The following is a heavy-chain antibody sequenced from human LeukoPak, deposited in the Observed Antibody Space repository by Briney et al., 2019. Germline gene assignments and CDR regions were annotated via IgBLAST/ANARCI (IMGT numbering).Heavy chain of an antibody. Sequence: PGGSLRLSCAASGFTFDDYAMHWVRQAPGKGLEWVSGISWNSGSIGYADSVKGRFTISRDNAKNSLYLQMNSLRAEDMALYYCAKDQSATVRDGAFDIWGQGTLVTVSS. D-gene: IGHD4-17*01. V-gene: IGHV3-9*03. CDR1: GFTFDDYA. CDR2: ISWNSGSI. J-gene: IGHJ3*02. CDR3: AKDQSATVRDGAFDI.